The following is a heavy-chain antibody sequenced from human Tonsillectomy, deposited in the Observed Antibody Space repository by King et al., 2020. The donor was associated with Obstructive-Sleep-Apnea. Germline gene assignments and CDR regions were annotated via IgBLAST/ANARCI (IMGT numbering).Heavy chain of an antibody. J-gene: IGHJ4*02. D-gene: IGHD6-19*01. CDR3: VRDIPNYGWSFEY. CDR2: IENDGSST. V-gene: IGHV3-74*01. Sequence: VQLVESGGGLVQPGGSLRLSCAASGFTFSSHWMHWVRQAPGKGLVWVTCIENDGSSTRYADSVKGRFTISRDNAKNKLYLQMNSLRAEDTAVYYCVRDIPNYGWSFEYWGQGTLVTVSS. CDR1: GFTFSSHW.